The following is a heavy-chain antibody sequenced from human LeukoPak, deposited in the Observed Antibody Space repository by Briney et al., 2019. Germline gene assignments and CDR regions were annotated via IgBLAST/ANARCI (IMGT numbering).Heavy chain of an antibody. V-gene: IGHV3-11*01. D-gene: IGHD3-22*01. CDR3: AGEVDYYDRSRTGFDP. J-gene: IGHJ5*02. CDR2: ISSSGSTI. CDR1: GFTFSDYY. Sequence: GGSLRLSCAASGFTFSDYYMSWIRQAPGKGLEWVSYISSSGSTIYYADSVKGRFTISRDNAKNSLYLQMNSLRAEDTAVYYCAGEVDYYDRSRTGFDPWGQGALVTVSS.